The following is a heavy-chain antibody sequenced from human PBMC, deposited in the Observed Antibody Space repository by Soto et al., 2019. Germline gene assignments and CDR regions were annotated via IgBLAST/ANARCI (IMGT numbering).Heavy chain of an antibody. J-gene: IGHJ4*02. Sequence: GGSLRLSCAASGFTFSSYAMSWVRQAPGRGLEWVSAISGSGRSTYYADSVKGRFTISRDNSKNTLYLQMNSLRAEDTAVYYCAKEQKDSSTWSELNYWGQGTLVTVSS. CDR2: ISGSGRST. D-gene: IGHD6-13*01. CDR1: GFTFSSYA. V-gene: IGHV3-23*01. CDR3: AKEQKDSSTWSELNY.